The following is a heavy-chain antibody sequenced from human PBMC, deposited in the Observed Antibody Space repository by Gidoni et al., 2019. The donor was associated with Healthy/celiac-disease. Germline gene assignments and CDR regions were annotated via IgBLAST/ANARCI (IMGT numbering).Heavy chain of an antibody. CDR2: SKRKTDGGTT. J-gene: IGHJ4*02. CDR1: GFTFSNAW. V-gene: IGHV3-15*07. CDR3: TVGWYTLDY. D-gene: IGHD1-1*01. Sequence: DVQLLESGGGLVKPGGSLRLSCAASGFTFSNAWMTWVRQAPGKGLVGVGRSKRKTDGGTTDDAAPVKGRFTISRDDSKNTLYLQMNSLKTEDTAVYYCTVGWYTLDYWGQGTLVTVSS.